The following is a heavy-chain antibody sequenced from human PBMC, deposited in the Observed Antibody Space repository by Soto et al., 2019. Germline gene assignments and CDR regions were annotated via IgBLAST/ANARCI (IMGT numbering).Heavy chain of an antibody. Sequence: PSDTLSLTCAVYGGSFSGYYWSWIRQPPGKGLEWIGEINHSGSTNYNPSLKSRVTISVDTSKNQFSLKLSSVTAPDTAVYYCARGVYSGYDTTGNDYWGQGTQVTVSS. CDR2: INHSGST. CDR3: ARGVYSGYDTTGNDY. CDR1: GGSFSGYY. J-gene: IGHJ4*02. V-gene: IGHV4-34*01. D-gene: IGHD5-12*01.